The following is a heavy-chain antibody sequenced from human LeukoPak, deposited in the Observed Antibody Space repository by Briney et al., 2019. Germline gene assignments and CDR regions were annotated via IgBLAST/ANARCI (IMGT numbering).Heavy chain of an antibody. Sequence: PGTSLRLSCAASGFTFSSYAMHWVRQAPGKGLEWVGRIKSKTDGGTTDYAAPVKGRFTISRDDSKNTLYLQMNSLKTEDTAVYYCTTDPLSGSSTPGDYWGQGTLVTVSS. V-gene: IGHV3-15*01. J-gene: IGHJ4*02. CDR3: TTDPLSGSSTPGDY. D-gene: IGHD1-26*01. CDR1: GFTFSSYA. CDR2: IKSKTDGGTT.